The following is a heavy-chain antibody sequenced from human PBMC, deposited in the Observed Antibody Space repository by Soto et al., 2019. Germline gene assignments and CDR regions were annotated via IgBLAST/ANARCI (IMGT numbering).Heavy chain of an antibody. Sequence: SETLSLTCAVYGGSLSDYYWSWIRQAPGKGLEWIGEISHSGYTNYNPSLKSRVIISVDTSKNQFSLNLNSVTAADTAVYYCARCYYDILTGHQGFDPWGQGTLVTVSS. CDR2: ISHSGYT. J-gene: IGHJ5*02. CDR1: GGSLSDYY. D-gene: IGHD3-9*01. V-gene: IGHV4-34*01. CDR3: ARCYYDILTGHQGFDP.